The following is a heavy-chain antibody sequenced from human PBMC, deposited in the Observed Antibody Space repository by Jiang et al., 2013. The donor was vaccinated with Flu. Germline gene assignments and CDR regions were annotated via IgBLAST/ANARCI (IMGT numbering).Heavy chain of an antibody. D-gene: IGHD3-22*01. V-gene: IGHV1-46*03. J-gene: IGHJ4*02. CDR3: AREGNYHDSSGYYKSRIFDY. CDR1: GYTFTNYY. Sequence: GAEVKKPGASVKVSCKASGYTFTNYYMHWVRQAPGQGLEWMGVIIPTGGSTTFAQNFQGRVTMTRDTSTTTVYMELSSLRSEDTAVYYCAREGNYHDSSGYYKSRIFDYWGQGTLVTVSS. CDR2: IIPTGGST.